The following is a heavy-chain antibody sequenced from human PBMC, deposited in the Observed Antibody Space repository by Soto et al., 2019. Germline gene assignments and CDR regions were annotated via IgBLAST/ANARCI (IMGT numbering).Heavy chain of an antibody. CDR1: GFTFSSYA. Sequence: PGGSLRLSCAASGFTFSSYAMIWVRQAPGKGLEWVSAISGSGGSTFYADSVKGRFTISRDNSKNTLYLQMNSLRAEDTAVYYCAKDQGYNWNDHAIWGQGTLVTVSS. J-gene: IGHJ4*02. V-gene: IGHV3-23*01. CDR3: AKDQGYNWNDHAI. D-gene: IGHD1-20*01. CDR2: ISGSGGST.